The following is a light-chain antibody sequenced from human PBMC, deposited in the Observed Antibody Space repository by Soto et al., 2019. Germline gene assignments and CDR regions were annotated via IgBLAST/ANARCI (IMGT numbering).Light chain of an antibody. J-gene: IGKJ1*01. CDR1: QTISNW. CDR3: QKYNSFWT. CDR2: DAS. Sequence: DIQRTQSPSTLSASVGDRVTISCRASQTISNWLAWYQPKPGKAPNLLIYDASSLESGVPSRFSGSGSGTEFTLTISSLQPEDFATYYCQKYNSFWTFGQGTKVDIK. V-gene: IGKV1-5*01.